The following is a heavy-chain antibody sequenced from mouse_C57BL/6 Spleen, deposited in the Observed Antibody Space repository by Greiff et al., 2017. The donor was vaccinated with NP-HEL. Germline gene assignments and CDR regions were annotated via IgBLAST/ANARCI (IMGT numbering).Heavy chain of an antibody. CDR3: ARKGVTTIFAY. Sequence: QVQLQQPGAELVMPGASVKLSCKASGYTFTSYWMHWVKQRPGQGLEWIGEIDPSDSYTNYNQKFKGKSTLTVDKSSSTAYMQLSSLTSEDSAVYYCARKGVTTIFAYWGQGTLVTVSA. J-gene: IGHJ3*01. D-gene: IGHD2-1*01. CDR2: IDPSDSYT. V-gene: IGHV1-69*01. CDR1: GYTFTSYW.